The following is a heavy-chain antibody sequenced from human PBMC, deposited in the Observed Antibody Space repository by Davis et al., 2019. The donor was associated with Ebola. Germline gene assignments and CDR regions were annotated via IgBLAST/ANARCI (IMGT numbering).Heavy chain of an antibody. J-gene: IGHJ6*02. Sequence: AASVKVSCKASGYTFTSYAISWVRQAPGQGLEWMGRIIPILGIANYAQKFQGRVTITADKSTSTAYMELSSLRSEDTAVYYCARYRGFWSGYYYYGMDVWGQGTTVTVSS. V-gene: IGHV1-69*04. CDR2: IIPILGIA. D-gene: IGHD3-3*01. CDR1: GYTFTSYA. CDR3: ARYRGFWSGYYYYGMDV.